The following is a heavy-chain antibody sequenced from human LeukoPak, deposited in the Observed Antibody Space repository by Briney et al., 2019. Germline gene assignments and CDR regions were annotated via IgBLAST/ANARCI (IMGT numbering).Heavy chain of an antibody. CDR1: GFTVSSNY. CDR2: IYSGGST. V-gene: IGHV3-66*01. Sequence: GGSLRLSCAASGFTVSSNYMSWVRQARGKGLEWVSVIYSGGSTYYADSVKGRFTISRDNSKNTLYLQMNSLRAEDTAVYYCARGDYGDYSGWYFDLWGRGTLVTVSS. D-gene: IGHD4-17*01. CDR3: ARGDYGDYSGWYFDL. J-gene: IGHJ2*01.